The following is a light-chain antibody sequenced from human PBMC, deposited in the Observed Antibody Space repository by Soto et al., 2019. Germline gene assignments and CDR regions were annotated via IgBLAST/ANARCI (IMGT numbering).Light chain of an antibody. CDR2: DAS. J-gene: IGKJ5*01. Sequence: DIQMTQSPSTLSASVGDRVTISCRASQSISSWLAWYQQKPGKAPKLLIYDASSLESGVPPRFSGSGSGTECTLTISSLQPDDFATYYCQQYNSYSSTCGQGTRLEIK. CDR1: QSISSW. CDR3: QQYNSYSST. V-gene: IGKV1-5*01.